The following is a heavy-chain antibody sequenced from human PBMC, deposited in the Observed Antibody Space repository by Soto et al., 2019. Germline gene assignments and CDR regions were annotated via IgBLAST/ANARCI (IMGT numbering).Heavy chain of an antibody. CDR3: ARRVDFWSGSSPPYYYYGMDV. D-gene: IGHD3-3*01. CDR1: GGSISSYY. CDR2: IYYSGST. J-gene: IGHJ6*02. Sequence: QVQLQESGPGLVKPSETLSLTCTVSGGSISSYYWSWIRQPPGKGLEWIGYIYYSGSTNYNPSLTSRVTISVDTSKNQFSLKLSSVTAADTAVYYCARRVDFWSGSSPPYYYYGMDVWGQGTTVTVSS. V-gene: IGHV4-59*01.